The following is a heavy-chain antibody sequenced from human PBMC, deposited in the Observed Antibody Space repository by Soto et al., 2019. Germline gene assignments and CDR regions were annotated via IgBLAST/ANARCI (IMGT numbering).Heavy chain of an antibody. V-gene: IGHV1-3*01. D-gene: IGHD3-10*01. CDR1: GYTFTSYA. CDR2: INAGNGNT. CDR3: ASINMVRGRGY. Sequence: QVQLVQSGAEVKKPGASVKVSCKASGYTFTSYAMHWVRQAPGQRLEWMGWINAGNGNTKYSQKFQGRVTITRDTPASTAYMELSNLRSADTAVYYCASINMVRGRGYWGQGTLVTVSS. J-gene: IGHJ4*02.